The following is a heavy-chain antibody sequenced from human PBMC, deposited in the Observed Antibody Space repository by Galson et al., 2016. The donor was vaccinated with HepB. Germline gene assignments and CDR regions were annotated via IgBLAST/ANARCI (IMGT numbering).Heavy chain of an antibody. J-gene: IGHJ4*02. CDR2: VSGSGGSI. V-gene: IGHV3-23*01. Sequence: SLRLSCAASGFTFSSYTMTWVRQAPGKGLEWVAGVSGSGGSIYYAASVQGRFRLSRDNSKNTVYLEMSSLQVQDSAVYYCAKDSSSYYYGGHDFWGQGTLVTFS. CDR1: GFTFSSYT. D-gene: IGHD3-22*01. CDR3: AKDSSSYYYGGHDF.